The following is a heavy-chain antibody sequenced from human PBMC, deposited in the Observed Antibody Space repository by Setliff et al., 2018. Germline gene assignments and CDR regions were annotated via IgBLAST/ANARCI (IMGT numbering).Heavy chain of an antibody. D-gene: IGHD2-15*01. CDR1: GYTFTSYG. J-gene: IGHJ4*02. Sequence: ASVKVSCKASGYTFTSYGVHWVRQAPGQRLEWMGWINAANGKTKYSQKFQGRVTITRDTSASTVYMELSSLRSEDTAVYYCASAEVVVAPWGQGTLVTVSS. CDR2: INAANGKT. V-gene: IGHV1-3*01. CDR3: ASAEVVVAP.